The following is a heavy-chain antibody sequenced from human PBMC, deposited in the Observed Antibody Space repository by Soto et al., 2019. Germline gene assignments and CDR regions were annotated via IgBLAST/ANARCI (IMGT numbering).Heavy chain of an antibody. D-gene: IGHD3-3*01. CDR3: ARVFDFLEGPGMNV. CDR2: ISSSGSNI. Sequence: PGGSLRLSCAASGFTFSSYEMNWVRQAPGKGLEWVSYISSSGSNIYDADSVKGRFTISRDNAKNSLYLQMNSLRAEDTAVYYCARVFDFLEGPGMNVWGQGTTVTVSS. CDR1: GFTFSSYE. J-gene: IGHJ6*02. V-gene: IGHV3-48*03.